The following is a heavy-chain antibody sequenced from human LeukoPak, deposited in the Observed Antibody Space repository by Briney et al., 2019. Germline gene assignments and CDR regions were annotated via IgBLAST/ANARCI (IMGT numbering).Heavy chain of an antibody. CDR2: IKTDGSEK. V-gene: IGHV3-7*01. J-gene: IGHJ1*01. CDR1: GFTFSSYW. Sequence: GGSLRLSCAASGFTFSSYWMSWVRQDPGKGLQWVANIKTDGSEKYYVDSVKGRFTISRDNAKNSLYLQMNSLRAEDTAVYYCATYSSLNRREFQYWGQGTLLTVSS. CDR3: ATYSSLNRREFQY. D-gene: IGHD3-22*01.